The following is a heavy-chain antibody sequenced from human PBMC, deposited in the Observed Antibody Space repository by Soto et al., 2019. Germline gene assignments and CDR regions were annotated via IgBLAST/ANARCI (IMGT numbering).Heavy chain of an antibody. Sequence: QVQLVESGGGVVQPGRSLRFSCAASGFTFSSYGMHWVRQAPGKGLEWVAVISYDGSNKYYADSVKGRFTISRDNSKNTLYLQMNSLRAEDTAVYYCAKGPYYYDSSGYYYVAVSDAFDIWGQGTMVTVSS. CDR2: ISYDGSNK. J-gene: IGHJ3*02. V-gene: IGHV3-30*18. CDR3: AKGPYYYDSSGYYYVAVSDAFDI. CDR1: GFTFSSYG. D-gene: IGHD3-22*01.